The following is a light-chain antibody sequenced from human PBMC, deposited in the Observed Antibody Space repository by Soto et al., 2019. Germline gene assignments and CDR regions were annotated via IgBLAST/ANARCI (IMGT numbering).Light chain of an antibody. CDR1: SSDVGGYNY. J-gene: IGLJ1*01. CDR3: SSYTSSSTLV. Sequence: QSALTQPASVSGSPGQSITISCTGTSSDVGGYNYVSWYQQHPGKAPKLMIYDVNNRPSGVSYRFSGSKSGNTASLTISGLQAEDQADYYCSSYTSSSTLVFGTGTKVTAL. V-gene: IGLV2-14*03. CDR2: DVN.